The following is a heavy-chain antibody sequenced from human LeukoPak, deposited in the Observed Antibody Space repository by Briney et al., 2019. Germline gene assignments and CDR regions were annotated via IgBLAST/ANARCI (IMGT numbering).Heavy chain of an antibody. V-gene: IGHV3-53*01. CDR2: IYSDGST. CDR1: GFTVSSNY. CDR3: ARDFDI. J-gene: IGHJ3*02. Sequence: GALRLSCAASGFTVSSNYMSWVRQAPGKGLEWVSVIYSDGSTYYADSVKGRFTISRDNSKNTLYLQVNSLRAEDTAMYYCARDFDIWGQRTMVAVSS.